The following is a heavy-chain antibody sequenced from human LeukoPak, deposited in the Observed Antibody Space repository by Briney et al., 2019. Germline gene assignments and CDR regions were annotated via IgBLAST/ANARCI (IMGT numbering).Heavy chain of an antibody. CDR2: INPNSGGT. J-gene: IGHJ4*02. D-gene: IGHD6-19*01. Sequence: ASVKVSCKASGYTFTGYYMHWVRQAPGQGLEWMGWINPNSGGTNYAQKFQGRVTMTRDTSISTAYMELSRLRSDDTAVYYCAREWRCSSGWYTLYYFDYWGQGTLVTVSS. CDR1: GYTFTGYY. CDR3: AREWRCSSGWYTLYYFDY. V-gene: IGHV1-2*02.